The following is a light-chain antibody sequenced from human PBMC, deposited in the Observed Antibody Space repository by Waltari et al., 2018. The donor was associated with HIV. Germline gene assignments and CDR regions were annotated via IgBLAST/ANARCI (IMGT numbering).Light chain of an antibody. V-gene: IGKV3D-15*01. CDR3: QQYYNWPRGT. CDR1: QSVSVN. CDR2: CAS. Sequence: EIVMTQSPATLSVSPGDTVILSCRASQSVSVNLAWLQQKPGQAPRLLIYCASTRATAIPSRFSGSGSETEFNLTIRSLQSEDFAVYYCQQYYNWPRGTFGQGTRLEIK. J-gene: IGKJ5*01.